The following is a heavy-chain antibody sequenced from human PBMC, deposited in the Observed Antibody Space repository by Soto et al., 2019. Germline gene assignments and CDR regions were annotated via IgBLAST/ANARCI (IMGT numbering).Heavy chain of an antibody. CDR1: GFTFSSYG. CDR3: AREDMVRGVITLDV. D-gene: IGHD3-10*01. J-gene: IGHJ6*02. CDR2: IWYDGSNK. V-gene: IGHV3-33*01. Sequence: QVQLVESGGGVVQPGRSLRLSCAASGFTFSSYGMHWVRQAPGKGLEWVAVIWYDGSNKYYADSVKGRFTISRDNSKNTLYLQMNSLRAEDTAVYYCAREDMVRGVITLDVWGHGTTVTVSS.